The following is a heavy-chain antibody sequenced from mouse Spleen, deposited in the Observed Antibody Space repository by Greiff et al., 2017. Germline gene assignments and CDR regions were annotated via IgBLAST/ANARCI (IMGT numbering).Heavy chain of an antibody. Sequence: ESGPGLVKPSQSLSLTCSVTGYSITSGYYWNWIRQFPGNKLEWMGYISYDGSNNYNPSLKNRISITRDTSKNQFFLKLNSVTTEDTATYYCARVPYDYDLYYAMDYWGQGTSVTVSS. CDR3: ARVPYDYDLYYAMDY. CDR1: GYSITSGYY. CDR2: ISYDGSN. J-gene: IGHJ4*01. V-gene: IGHV3-6*01. D-gene: IGHD2-4*01.